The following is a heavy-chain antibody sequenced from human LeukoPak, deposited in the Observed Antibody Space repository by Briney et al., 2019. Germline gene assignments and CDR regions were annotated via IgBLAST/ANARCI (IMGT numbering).Heavy chain of an antibody. CDR1: GYTFTSYA. CDR2: ISAYNGNT. CDR3: ARDFDYYDSSGYYGRPGDAFDI. D-gene: IGHD3-22*01. Sequence: ASVKVSCKASGYTFTSYAMNWVRQAPGQGLEWMGWISAYNGNTNYAQKLQGRVTMTTDTSTSTAYMELRSLRSDDTAAYYCARDFDYYDSSGYYGRPGDAFDIWGQGTMVTVSS. J-gene: IGHJ3*02. V-gene: IGHV1-18*01.